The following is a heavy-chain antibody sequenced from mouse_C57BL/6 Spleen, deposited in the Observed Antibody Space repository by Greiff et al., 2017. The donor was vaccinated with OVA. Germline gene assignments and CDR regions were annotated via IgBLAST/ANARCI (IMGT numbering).Heavy chain of an antibody. V-gene: IGHV1-82*01. CDR2: IYPGDGDT. D-gene: IGHD2-5*01. Sequence: QVQLQQSGPELVKPGASVKISCKASGYAFSSSWMNWVKQRPGKGLEWIGRIYPGDGDTNYNGKFKGKATLTADKSSSTAYMQLSSLTSEDSAVYFCARCNYSNYGDYAMDYWGQGTSVTVSS. CDR1: GYAFSSSW. J-gene: IGHJ4*01. CDR3: ARCNYSNYGDYAMDY.